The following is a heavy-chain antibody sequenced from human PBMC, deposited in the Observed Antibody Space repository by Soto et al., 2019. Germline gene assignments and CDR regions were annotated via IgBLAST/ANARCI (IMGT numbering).Heavy chain of an antibody. Sequence: PSETLSLTCTVSGGSISSGGYYWSWIRQHPGKGLEWIGYIYYSGSTYYNPSLKSRVTISVDTSKNQFSLKLSSVTAADTAVYYCARLGSMSFADWGQGTLVTVSS. V-gene: IGHV4-31*03. CDR3: ARLGSMSFAD. CDR1: GGSISSGGYY. D-gene: IGHD3-10*01. CDR2: IYYSGST. J-gene: IGHJ4*02.